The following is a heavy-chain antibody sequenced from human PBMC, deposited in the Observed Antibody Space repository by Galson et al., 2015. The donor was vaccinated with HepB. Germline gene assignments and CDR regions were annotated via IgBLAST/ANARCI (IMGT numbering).Heavy chain of an antibody. CDR1: GFTVSSNY. V-gene: IGHV3-53*01. CDR2: IYSGGST. CDR3: ARDLRGSGWHTRRIVGATTDAFDI. Sequence: SLRLSCAASGFTVSSNYMSWVRQAPGKGLEWVSVIYSGGSTYYADSVKGRFTISRDNSKNTLYLQMNSLRAEDTAVYYCARDLRGSGWHTRRIVGATTDAFDIWGQGTMVTVSS. D-gene: IGHD1-26*01. J-gene: IGHJ3*02.